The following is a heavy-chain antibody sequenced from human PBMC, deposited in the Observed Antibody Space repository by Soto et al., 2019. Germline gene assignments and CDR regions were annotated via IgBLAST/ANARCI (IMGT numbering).Heavy chain of an antibody. CDR1: GFTFSSYG. CDR2: ISYDGSNK. CDR3: AKSSEYQLLLVV. Sequence: QVQLVESGGGVVQPGRSLRLSCAASGFTFSSYGMHWVRQAPGKGLEWVAVISYDGSNKYYADSVKGRFTISRDSSKNTLYLQMNSLSAEDTAVYYCAKSSEYQLLLVVWGRGTTVTVSS. D-gene: IGHD2-2*01. V-gene: IGHV3-30*18. J-gene: IGHJ6*02.